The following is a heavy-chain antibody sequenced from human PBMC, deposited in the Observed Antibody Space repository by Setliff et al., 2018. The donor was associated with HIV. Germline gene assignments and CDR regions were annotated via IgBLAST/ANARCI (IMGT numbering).Heavy chain of an antibody. D-gene: IGHD5-12*01. V-gene: IGHV4-61*02. CDR2: IYTSGTT. Sequence: TCTVSGVSINSDNYYWSWIRQPAGKGLEWIGRIYTSGTTNYNPSLKTRVTFSVDTSKNQFSLRLSSVTAADTAVYFCARGVIETDYDYVDIYYYNYMDVWGKGTTVTVSS. CDR3: ARGVIETDYDYVDIYYYNYMDV. CDR1: GVSINSDNYY. J-gene: IGHJ6*03.